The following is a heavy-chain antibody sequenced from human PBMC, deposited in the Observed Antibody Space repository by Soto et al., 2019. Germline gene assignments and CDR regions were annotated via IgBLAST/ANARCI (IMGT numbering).Heavy chain of an antibody. Sequence: QVQLQESGPGLVKPSETLSLTCTVSGDSIGSGDYWWSWIRLSPGKGLEWIGYISYSGSTYYNPSLRSRVTLSVYTSKNQFYVMLTSVTASDTAVYYCARAISGWYFDYWGQGALVAVSA. V-gene: IGHV4-30-4*01. CDR2: ISYSGST. D-gene: IGHD6-19*01. J-gene: IGHJ4*02. CDR3: ARAISGWYFDY. CDR1: GDSIGSGDYW.